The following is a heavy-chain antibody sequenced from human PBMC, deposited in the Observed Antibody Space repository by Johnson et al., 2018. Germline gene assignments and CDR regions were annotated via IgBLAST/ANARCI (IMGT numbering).Heavy chain of an antibody. CDR1: GFTFSSFG. Sequence: QVRLVQSGGGVVQPGTSLRLSCEASGFTFSSFGMHWVRQAPGKGLDWVAVMSDDGRDIYYADSVKGRFTISRENSKNTLFVKMNSLRAEDTAVYYCAKFYSSIWYNWGHYYVDVWGKGTTVIVSS. J-gene: IGHJ6*03. V-gene: IGHV3-30*18. D-gene: IGHD6-13*01. CDR2: MSDDGRDI. CDR3: AKFYSSIWYNWGHYYVDV.